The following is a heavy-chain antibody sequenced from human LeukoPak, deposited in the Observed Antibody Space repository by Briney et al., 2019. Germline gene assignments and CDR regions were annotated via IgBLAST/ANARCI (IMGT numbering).Heavy chain of an antibody. CDR2: IYYSGST. Sequence: SETLSLPCTVSGGSISGYYWSWIRQPPGKGLEWIGYIYYSGSTNYNPYLKSRVTISIDTSKNQFSLKLTSVTAADTAVYYCAAGTPALEFWGQGTLVTVSS. J-gene: IGHJ4*02. CDR1: GGSISGYY. D-gene: IGHD2-15*01. CDR3: AAGTPALEF. V-gene: IGHV4-59*08.